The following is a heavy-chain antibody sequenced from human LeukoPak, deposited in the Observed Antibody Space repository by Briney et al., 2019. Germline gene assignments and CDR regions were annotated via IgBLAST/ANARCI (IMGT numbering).Heavy chain of an antibody. V-gene: IGHV4-31*03. CDR1: GGSISSGGYY. J-gene: IGHJ6*03. CDR2: IYYSGST. Sequence: SQTLSLTCTVSGGSISSGGYYWSWIRQHPGKGLEWIGYIYYSGSTYYNPSLKSRVTISVDTSKNQFSLKLSSVTAADTAVYYCARGGPYDFWSGYYYSYYYYYMDVWGKGTTVTVSS. CDR3: ARGGPYDFWSGYYYSYYYYYMDV. D-gene: IGHD3-3*01.